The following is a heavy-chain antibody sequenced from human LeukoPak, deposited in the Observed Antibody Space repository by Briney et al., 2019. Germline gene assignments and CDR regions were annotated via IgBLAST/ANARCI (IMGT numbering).Heavy chain of an antibody. CDR3: ARGPAALYNWFDP. D-gene: IGHD6-13*01. CDR2: ISSSSSYI. J-gene: IGHJ5*02. Sequence: GGSLRLSCAASGVTFSRYEMNWVRQAPGKGLEWVSSISSSSSYIYYADSVKGRFTISRDNAKNSLYLQVNSLRAEDTAVYYCARGPAALYNWFDPWGQGTLVTVSS. CDR1: GVTFSRYE. V-gene: IGHV3-21*01.